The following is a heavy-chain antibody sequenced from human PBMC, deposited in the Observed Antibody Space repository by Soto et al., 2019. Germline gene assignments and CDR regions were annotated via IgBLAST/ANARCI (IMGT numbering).Heavy chain of an antibody. D-gene: IGHD3-10*01. CDR3: ARLLWDYYYMDV. CDR1: GGSISSYY. V-gene: IGHV4-59*08. CDR2: IYYSGST. J-gene: IGHJ6*03. Sequence: TSETLSLTRTVSGGSISSYYWSWVRQPPGKGLEWIGYIYYSGSTNYNPSLKSRVTISVDTSKNQFSLKLSSVTAADTAVYYCARLLWDYYYMDVWGKGTTVTV.